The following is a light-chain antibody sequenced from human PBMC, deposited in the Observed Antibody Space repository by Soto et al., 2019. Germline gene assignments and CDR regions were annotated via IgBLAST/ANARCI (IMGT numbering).Light chain of an antibody. CDR1: QSINIW. CDR3: QQYNRYYT. V-gene: IGKV1-5*03. Sequence: DIQMTQSPSTLSASVGDRVTITCRASQSINIWLAWYQQKPGKAPKLLIYKASSLESGVPSRFSGSGSGTEFTLTISSLQPDDFATYYCQQYNRYYTFGQGTKLEIK. CDR2: KAS. J-gene: IGKJ2*01.